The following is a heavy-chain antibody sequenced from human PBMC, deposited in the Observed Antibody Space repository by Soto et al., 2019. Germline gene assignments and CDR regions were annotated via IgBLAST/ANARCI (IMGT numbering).Heavy chain of an antibody. CDR2: IYYSGIT. CDR3: ARSPGYYFDY. Sequence: PXETLSLTCTVSGCSIGSGGYYWSWIRQHPGKGLEWIGYIYYSGITYYNPSLKSRVTISVDTSKNQFSLKLSSVTAADTAVYYCARSPGYYFDYWGQGTLVTVSS. CDR1: GCSIGSGGYY. V-gene: IGHV4-31*03. J-gene: IGHJ4*02.